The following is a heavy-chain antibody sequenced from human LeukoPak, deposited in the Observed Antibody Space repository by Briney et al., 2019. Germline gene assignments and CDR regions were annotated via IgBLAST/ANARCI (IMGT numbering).Heavy chain of an antibody. CDR2: IYYTGIT. D-gene: IGHD6-13*01. CDR1: GGSISTHC. CDR3: ARRNVWQQLDLDAFDI. Sequence: PSETLSLTCTVSGGSISTHCWNWIRQPPGKGLEWIGYIYYTGITNFNPSLKSRVTISVDTSNNQFSLKLTSVTAADTAVYYCARRNVWQQLDLDAFDIWGQGTMVTVSS. V-gene: IGHV4-59*08. J-gene: IGHJ3*02.